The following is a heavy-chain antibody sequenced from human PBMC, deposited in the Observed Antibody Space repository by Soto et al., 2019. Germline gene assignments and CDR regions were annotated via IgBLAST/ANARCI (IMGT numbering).Heavy chain of an antibody. V-gene: IGHV2-5*01. CDR3: AHSHLYYDILTGYYTFYGMDV. CDR2: IYWNDDK. D-gene: IGHD3-9*01. J-gene: IGHJ6*02. CDR1: GFSLSTSGVG. Sequence: SGPTLVNPTQTLTLTCTFSGFSLSTSGVGVGWIRQPPGKALEWLALIYWNDDKRYSPSLKSRLTITKDTSKNQVVLTMTNMDPVDTATYYCAHSHLYYDILTGYYTFYGMDVWGQGTTVTVSS.